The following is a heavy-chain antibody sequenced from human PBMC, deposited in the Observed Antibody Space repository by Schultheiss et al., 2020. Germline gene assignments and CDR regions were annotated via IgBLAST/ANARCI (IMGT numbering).Heavy chain of an antibody. CDR3: ARSSLDRSGYFARFDP. CDR1: GFSLSTSGVG. V-gene: IGHV2-5*02. D-gene: IGHD3-22*01. J-gene: IGHJ5*02. Sequence: SGPTLVKPTQTLTLTCTFSGFSLSTSGVGVGWIRQPPGKALEWLALIYWDDDKYYSASLRTRLTISKDTSKNQVVLTMTNMDPVDTATYYCARSSLDRSGYFARFDPWGQGTLVTVSS. CDR2: IYWDDDK.